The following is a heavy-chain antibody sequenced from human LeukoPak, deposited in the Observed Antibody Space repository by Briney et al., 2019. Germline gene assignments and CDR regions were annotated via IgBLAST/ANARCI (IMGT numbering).Heavy chain of an antibody. J-gene: IGHJ5*02. V-gene: IGHV3-23*01. CDR2: IEYGESTT. CDR1: GFTLSSYE. Sequence: GSLRLSCMVSGFTLSSYEMSWIRQAPGKGLEWVSSIEYGESTTHYADSVRGRFTISRDNYKNTLYLQLASLSDDDTAVYYCAKGAAHNWFDPWGQGTLVTVSS. CDR3: AKGAAHNWFDP.